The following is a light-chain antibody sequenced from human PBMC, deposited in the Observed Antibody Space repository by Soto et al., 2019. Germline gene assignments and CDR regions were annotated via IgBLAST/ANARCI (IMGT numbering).Light chain of an antibody. V-gene: IGKV3-20*01. Sequence: DIVLTQSPGTLSLSPGERATLSCRVSQSISSTYLAWYQQKPGQAPRLLIYGASSRATGIPDRFSGSGSGTDFTLTITRLEPEDFAVYYCQQYGSSPPYTFGQGTKLEIK. CDR2: GAS. CDR3: QQYGSSPPYT. CDR1: QSISSTY. J-gene: IGKJ2*01.